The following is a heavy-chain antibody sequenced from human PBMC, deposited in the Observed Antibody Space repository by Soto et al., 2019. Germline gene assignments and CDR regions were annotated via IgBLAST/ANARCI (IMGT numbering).Heavy chain of an antibody. V-gene: IGHV1-2*02. CDR1: GYTFTGYY. J-gene: IGHJ3*02. Sequence: ASVKVSCKASGYTFTGYYMHWVRQAPGQGLEWMGWINPNSGGTNYAQKFQGRVTMTRDTSISTAYMELSRLRADDTAVYYCAGGYGKWHAFDIWGQGTMVTVSS. CDR2: INPNSGGT. D-gene: IGHD3-16*01. CDR3: AGGYGKWHAFDI.